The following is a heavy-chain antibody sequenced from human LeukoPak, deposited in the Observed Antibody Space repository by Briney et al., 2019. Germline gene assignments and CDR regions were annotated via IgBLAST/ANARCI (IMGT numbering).Heavy chain of an antibody. J-gene: IGHJ4*02. V-gene: IGHV3-48*01. D-gene: IGHD3-10*01. CDR1: GFTFSSYS. CDR2: ISSSSSTI. Sequence: GGSLRLSCAASGFTFSSYSMNWVRQAPGKGLEWVSYISSSSSTIYYADSVKGRFTISRDNAKNSLYLQTNSLRAEDTAVYYCARDGYYGSGSYYTFPYWGQGTLVTVSS. CDR3: ARDGYYGSGSYYTFPY.